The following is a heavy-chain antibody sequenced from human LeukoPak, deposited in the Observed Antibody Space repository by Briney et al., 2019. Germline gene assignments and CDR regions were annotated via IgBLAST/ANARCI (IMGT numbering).Heavy chain of an antibody. V-gene: IGHV3-7*01. Sequence: PGGSLRLSCAASGFTFSSSWLSWVRQAPGKGLEWVSNIKQDGSDKNYVDSVKGRFIISRDNAKNSLYLQMNNVRAEDTAVYYCARDSPIVGATGGSDYWGQGTLVTVSS. CDR3: ARDSPIVGATGGSDY. CDR1: GFTFSSSW. J-gene: IGHJ4*02. D-gene: IGHD1-26*01. CDR2: IKQDGSDK.